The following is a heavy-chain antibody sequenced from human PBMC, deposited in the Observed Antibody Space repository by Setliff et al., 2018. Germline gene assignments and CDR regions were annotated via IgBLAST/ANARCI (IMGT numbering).Heavy chain of an antibody. V-gene: IGHV4-39*07. J-gene: IGHJ3*02. CDR1: GGSISSSSYY. CDR2: IYYSGNT. Sequence: PSETLSLTCTVSGGSISSSSYYWGWIRQPPGKGLEWIGSIYYSGNTNYNPSLKSRVTISIDTSKNQFSLKLSSVTAADTAVYHCARGKTFFGAFIRAFDIWGQGRMVTVSS. D-gene: IGHD3-3*01. CDR3: ARGKTFFGAFIRAFDI.